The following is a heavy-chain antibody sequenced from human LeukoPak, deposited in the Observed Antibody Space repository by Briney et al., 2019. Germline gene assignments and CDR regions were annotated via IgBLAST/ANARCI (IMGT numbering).Heavy chain of an antibody. CDR2: ISYDGSNK. V-gene: IGHV3-30*03. J-gene: IGHJ4*02. CDR1: GFTFSSYG. Sequence: PGGSLRLSCAASGFTFSSYGMHWVRQAPGKGLEWVALISYDGSNKKYADSVKGRFTISRDDSKNTLYLQMNSLRVEDTAVYYCARLKAVAGTAYYFDYWGQGTLVTVSS. CDR3: ARLKAVAGTAYYFDY. D-gene: IGHD6-19*01.